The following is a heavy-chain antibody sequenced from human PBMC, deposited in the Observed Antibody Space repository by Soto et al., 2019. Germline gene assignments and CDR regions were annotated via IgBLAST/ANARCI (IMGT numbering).Heavy chain of an antibody. CDR3: AKDRQWLAYFDY. D-gene: IGHD6-19*01. CDR1: GFTFSSYG. CDR2: ISYDGSNK. V-gene: IGHV3-30*18. Sequence: QVQLVESGGGVVQPGRSLRLSCAASGFTFSSYGMHWVRQAPGKGLEWVAVISYDGSNKYYADSVKGRFTISRDNSKNTLYLQMNSLRAEDTPVYYCAKDRQWLAYFDYWGQGTLVTVSS. J-gene: IGHJ4*02.